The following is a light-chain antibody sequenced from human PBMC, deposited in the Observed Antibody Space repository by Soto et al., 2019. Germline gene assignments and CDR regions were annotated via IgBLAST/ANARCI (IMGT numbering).Light chain of an antibody. V-gene: IGKV3-20*01. CDR3: QQYDSFRT. CDR2: GAS. J-gene: IGKJ1*01. CDR1: QSADSTY. Sequence: EIVLTQSPGTLSLSPGERATLSCRASQSADSTYITWYQQKPGQAPRLLIYGASGRATGIPDRFSGSGSGTDFTLTISRLEPEDFAVYYCQQYDSFRTFGQGTKVDIK.